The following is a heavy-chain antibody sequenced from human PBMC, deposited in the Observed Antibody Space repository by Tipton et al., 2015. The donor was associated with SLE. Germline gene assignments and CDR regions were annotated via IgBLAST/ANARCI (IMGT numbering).Heavy chain of an antibody. D-gene: IGHD5-18*01. V-gene: IGHV4-59*01. CDR3: ARAPGQLWPWDY. CDR1: GGSISSYY. J-gene: IGHJ4*02. Sequence: TLSLTCTVSGGSISSYYWSWIRQPPGKGLEWIGYIYYSGSTNYNPSLKSRVTISVDTSKNQFSLKLGSVTAADTAVYYCARAPGQLWPWDYWGQGTLVTVSS. CDR2: IYYSGST.